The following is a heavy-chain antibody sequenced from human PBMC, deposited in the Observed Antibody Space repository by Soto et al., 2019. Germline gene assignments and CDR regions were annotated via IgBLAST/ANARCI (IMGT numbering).Heavy chain of an antibody. CDR1: GYTFPASY. Sequence: QVQLVQSGAEVKKPGASVKVSCKASGYTFPASYMHWVRQAPGQGLEWMGWINPNSGGTNYAQKSQGRVSMTRDTSISFAYMEIKRLRSDDTAVYYCAREGSLVGAMDLWGQGTRVTVSS. V-gene: IGHV1-2*02. J-gene: IGHJ5*02. D-gene: IGHD1-26*01. CDR3: AREGSLVGAMDL. CDR2: INPNSGGT.